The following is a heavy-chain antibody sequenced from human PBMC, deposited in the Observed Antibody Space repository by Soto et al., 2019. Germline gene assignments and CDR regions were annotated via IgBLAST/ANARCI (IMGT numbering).Heavy chain of an antibody. CDR2: IYYSGST. CDR3: ARRDSSFDY. D-gene: IGHD6-13*01. J-gene: IGHJ4*02. CDR1: GGSISSSSYY. V-gene: IGHV4-39*01. Sequence: PSETLSLTCTVPGGSISSSSYYWGWIRQPPGKGLEWIGSIYYSGSTYYNPSLKSRVTVSVDTSKNQFSLKLSSVTAADTAVYYCARRDSSFDYWGQGTLVTVSS.